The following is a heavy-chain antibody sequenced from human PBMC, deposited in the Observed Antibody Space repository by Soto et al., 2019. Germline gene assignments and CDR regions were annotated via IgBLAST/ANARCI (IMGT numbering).Heavy chain of an antibody. CDR1: GFTFSSYA. CDR3: VKAAYSGYDLFKAGYFDY. D-gene: IGHD5-12*01. J-gene: IGHJ4*02. V-gene: IGHV3-64D*08. Sequence: GGSLRLSCSASGFTFSSYAMHWVRQAPGKGLEYVSAISSNGGSTYYADSVKGRFTISRDNSKNTLYLQMSSLRAEDTAVYYCVKAAYSGYDLFKAGYFDYWGQGTLVTVSS. CDR2: ISSNGGST.